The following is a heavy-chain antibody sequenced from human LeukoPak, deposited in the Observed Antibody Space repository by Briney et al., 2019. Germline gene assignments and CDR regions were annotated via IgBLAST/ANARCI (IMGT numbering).Heavy chain of an antibody. J-gene: IGHJ5*02. D-gene: IGHD3-22*01. V-gene: IGHV4-59*08. CDR2: IYYSGST. CDR3: ASLNYYDSSGFNWFDP. CDR1: GGSISSYY. Sequence: SETLSLTCTVSGGSISSYYWSWIRQPPGKGLEWIGYIYYSGSTNYNPSLKSRVTISVDTSKNQFSLKLSSVTAADTAVYYRASLNYYDSSGFNWFDPWGQGTLVTVSS.